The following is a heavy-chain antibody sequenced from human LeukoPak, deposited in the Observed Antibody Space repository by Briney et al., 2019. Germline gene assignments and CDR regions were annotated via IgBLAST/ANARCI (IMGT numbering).Heavy chain of an antibody. CDR3: ARGYCSGGTCYLVENWLDP. J-gene: IGHJ5*02. D-gene: IGHD2-15*01. Sequence: ASVKVSCKASDYTLTAYYIYWVRQAPGQGLEWMGRINPNSGGTDYAQNFQGRATMTRDTAISTAYMELSRLRSDDTAVYYCARGYCSGGTCYLVENWLDPWGQGTLVTVSS. CDR2: INPNSGGT. V-gene: IGHV1-2*06. CDR1: DYTLTAYY.